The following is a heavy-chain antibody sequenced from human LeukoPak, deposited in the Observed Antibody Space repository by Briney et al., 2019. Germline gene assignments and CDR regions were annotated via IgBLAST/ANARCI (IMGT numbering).Heavy chain of an antibody. V-gene: IGHV3-7*01. CDR1: GFTFSSYW. CDR3: ARDYGDYHYDY. CDR2: IKQDGSEK. J-gene: IGHJ4*02. D-gene: IGHD4-17*01. Sequence: GGCLRLSCAASGFTFSSYWMSWVRQAPGKGLEWVANIKQDGSEKYYVDSVKGRFTISRDNAKNSLYLQMNSLRAEDTAVYYCARDYGDYHYDYWGQGTLVTVSS.